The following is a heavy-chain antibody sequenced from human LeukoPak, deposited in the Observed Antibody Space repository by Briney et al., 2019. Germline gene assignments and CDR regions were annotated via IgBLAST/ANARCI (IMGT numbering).Heavy chain of an antibody. D-gene: IGHD4-11*01. Sequence: PGGSLRLSCAASGFTFSSYTMNWVRQAPGKGLEWVSSISTTSSYISYGDSVKGRLTISRDNAKNSLYLQMNSLRAEDTAVYYCAREAYSHYGFDYWGQGTLVTVSS. CDR1: GFTFSSYT. CDR3: AREAYSHYGFDY. CDR2: ISTTSSYI. J-gene: IGHJ4*02. V-gene: IGHV3-21*01.